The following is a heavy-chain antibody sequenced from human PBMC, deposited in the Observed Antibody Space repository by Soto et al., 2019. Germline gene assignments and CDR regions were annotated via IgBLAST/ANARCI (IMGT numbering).Heavy chain of an antibody. CDR3: ARDQVGSGWNKYYYYFGMDV. D-gene: IGHD6-19*01. J-gene: IGHJ6*02. Sequence: GGSLKLSCAASGFTFSSYDMHWVRQATEKGLEWVSAIGTAGDTYYPGSVKGRFTISRENAKNSLYLQMNSLRAEDTAVYYCARDQVGSGWNKYYYYFGMDVWGQGTTVTVSS. CDR1: GFTFSSYD. CDR2: IGTAGDT. V-gene: IGHV3-13*01.